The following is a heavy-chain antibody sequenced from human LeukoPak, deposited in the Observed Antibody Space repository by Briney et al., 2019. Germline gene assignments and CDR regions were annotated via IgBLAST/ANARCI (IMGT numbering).Heavy chain of an antibody. V-gene: IGHV6-1*01. CDR3: ARGYMDYDYVWGSYRYLYYFDY. CDR1: GDSVSNNDGG. J-gene: IGHJ4*02. CDR2: TYYNSKWYN. Sequence: PSQTLSLTCAISGDSVSNNDGGWNWIRQSPSRGLEWLGRTYYNSKWYNDYAVSVKSRMTINPDTSKNQFSLKLSSVTAADTAVYYCARGYMDYDYVWGSYRYLYYFDYWGQGTLVTVSS. D-gene: IGHD3-16*02.